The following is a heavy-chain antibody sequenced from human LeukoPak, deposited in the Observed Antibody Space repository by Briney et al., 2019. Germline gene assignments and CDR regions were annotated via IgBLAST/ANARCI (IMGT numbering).Heavy chain of an antibody. Sequence: PSETLSLTCAVYGGSFSGYYWGWIRQPPGKGLEWIGSIYYSGSTYYNPSLKSRVTISVDTSKNQFSLKLSSVTAADTAVYYCARHSYYDSSGYFFDYWGQGTLVTVSS. D-gene: IGHD3-22*01. J-gene: IGHJ4*02. V-gene: IGHV4-39*01. CDR1: GGSFSGYY. CDR2: IYYSGST. CDR3: ARHSYYDSSGYFFDY.